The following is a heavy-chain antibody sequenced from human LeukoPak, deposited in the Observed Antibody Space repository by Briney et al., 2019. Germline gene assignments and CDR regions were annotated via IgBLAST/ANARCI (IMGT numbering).Heavy chain of an antibody. J-gene: IGHJ3*02. V-gene: IGHV3-64*01. CDR3: ARVVDYGDQRGAFDI. Sequence: GGSLRLSCAASGFTFSSYAMHWVRQAPGKGLEYVSAISSNGGSTYYANSVKGRFTISRDNSKNTLYLQMGSLRAEDMAVYYCARVVDYGDQRGAFDIWGQGTMFTVSS. CDR2: ISSNGGST. CDR1: GFTFSSYA. D-gene: IGHD4-17*01.